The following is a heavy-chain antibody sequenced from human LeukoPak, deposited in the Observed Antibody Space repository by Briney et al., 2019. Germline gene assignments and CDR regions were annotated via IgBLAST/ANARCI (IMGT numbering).Heavy chain of an antibody. V-gene: IGHV4-34*01. D-gene: IGHD3-3*01. CDR2: INHSGST. J-gene: IGHJ5*02. Sequence: PSETLSLTCAVYGGSFSGYYWSWIRQPPGKGLEWIGEINHSGSTNYNPSLKSRVTISVDTSKNQFSLKLSSVTAADTAVYYCARSTTIFGVVARFDPWGQGTLVTVSS. CDR3: ARSTTIFGVVARFDP. CDR1: GGSFSGYY.